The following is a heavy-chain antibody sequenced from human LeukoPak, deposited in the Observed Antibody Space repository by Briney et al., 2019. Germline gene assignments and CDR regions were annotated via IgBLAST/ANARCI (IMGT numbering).Heavy chain of an antibody. D-gene: IGHD6-6*01. V-gene: IGHV4-30-4*08. Sequence: PSQTLSLTCTVSGGSISSGDYYWSWIRQPPGKGLEWIGYIYYSGSTYHNPSLKSRVTISVDTSKNQFSLKLSSVTAADTAVYYCARSSIAARPLYFDYWGQGTLVTVSS. CDR2: IYYSGST. CDR3: ARSSIAARPLYFDY. J-gene: IGHJ4*02. CDR1: GGSISSGDYY.